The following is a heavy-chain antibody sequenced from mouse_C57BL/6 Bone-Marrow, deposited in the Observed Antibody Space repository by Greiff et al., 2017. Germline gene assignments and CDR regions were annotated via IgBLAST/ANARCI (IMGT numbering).Heavy chain of an antibody. CDR3: ASDDCYYVFAY. V-gene: IGHV5-4*03. Sequence: EVKLMESGGGLVKPGGSLKLSCAASGFTFSSYAMSWVRQTPEKRLEWVATISDGGSYTYYPDNVKGRFTISRDNAKNNLYLQMSHLKSEDTAMYYCASDDCYYVFAYWGQGTLVTVSA. CDR1: GFTFSSYA. CDR2: ISDGGSYT. D-gene: IGHD2-3*01. J-gene: IGHJ3*01.